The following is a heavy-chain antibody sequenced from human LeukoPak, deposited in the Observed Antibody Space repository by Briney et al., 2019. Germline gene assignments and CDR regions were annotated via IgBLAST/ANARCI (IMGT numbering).Heavy chain of an antibody. Sequence: GGSLRLSCAASGFTVSRNYMSWVRQAPGKGLEWVSLIYSGGDKRYAASVKGRFTISRDNSKNTLYLQMDSLRVEDTAVYYCGGYSSLDHWGQGTLVTVSS. CDR2: IYSGGDK. V-gene: IGHV3-53*01. CDR1: GFTVSRNY. D-gene: IGHD3-22*01. CDR3: GGYSSLDH. J-gene: IGHJ4*02.